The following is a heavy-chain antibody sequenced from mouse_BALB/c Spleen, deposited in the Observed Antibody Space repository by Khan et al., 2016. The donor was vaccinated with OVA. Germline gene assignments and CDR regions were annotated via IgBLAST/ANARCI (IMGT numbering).Heavy chain of an antibody. J-gene: IGHJ3*01. Sequence: QVQLQQSGAELVRPGVSVKISCKGSGYTFTDYAMHWVKQSHAKSLEWIGVISTYYGDADSNQRFQGKASMTVDKSSSTAYMELARLTSEDSAIYYCARGGRFAYWGQGTLVTVSA. D-gene: IGHD1-1*02. CDR2: ISTYYGDA. CDR1: GYTFTDYA. V-gene: IGHV1S137*01. CDR3: ARGGRFAY.